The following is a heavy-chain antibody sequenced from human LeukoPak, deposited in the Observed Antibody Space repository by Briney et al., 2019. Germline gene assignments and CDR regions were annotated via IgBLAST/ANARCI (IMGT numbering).Heavy chain of an antibody. Sequence: PSETLSLTCAVYGGSFSGYYWSWIRQPPGKGLEWIGEINHSGSTNYNPSLKSRVTISVDTSKNQFSLKLSSVTAADTAVYYCARQIGWYFDYWGQGTLVTVSS. V-gene: IGHV4-34*01. CDR2: INHSGST. J-gene: IGHJ4*02. CDR3: ARQIGWYFDY. CDR1: GGSFSGYY. D-gene: IGHD2-15*01.